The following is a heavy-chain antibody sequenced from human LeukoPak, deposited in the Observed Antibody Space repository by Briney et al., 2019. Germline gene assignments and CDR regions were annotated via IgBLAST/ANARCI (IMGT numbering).Heavy chain of an antibody. J-gene: IGHJ4*02. CDR3: ARDSPYYYDSSGLDY. CDR2: ISGSGSTI. V-gene: IGHV3-48*03. Sequence: PGGSLRLSCAASGFTFTNYAMNWVRQAPGKGLEWVSYISGSGSTIYYADSVKGRFTISRDNAKNSLYLQMNSLRAEDTAVYYCARDSPYYYDSSGLDYWGQGTLVTVSS. CDR1: GFTFTNYA. D-gene: IGHD3-22*01.